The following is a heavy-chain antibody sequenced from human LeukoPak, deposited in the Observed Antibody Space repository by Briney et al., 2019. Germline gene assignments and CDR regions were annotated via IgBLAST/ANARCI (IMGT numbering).Heavy chain of an antibody. Sequence: PGGSLRLSCATSGFTFSSYWMYWVRQAPGKGLQYVSGISTNGGSTYYADSVKGRFSISRDNSKNTLYLQMSSLRAEDTAVYYCALGSSGFLAPGYFDSWGQGTLVTVSS. CDR1: GFTFSSYW. D-gene: IGHD3-22*01. CDR3: ALGSSGFLAPGYFDS. V-gene: IGHV3-64D*09. CDR2: ISTNGGST. J-gene: IGHJ4*02.